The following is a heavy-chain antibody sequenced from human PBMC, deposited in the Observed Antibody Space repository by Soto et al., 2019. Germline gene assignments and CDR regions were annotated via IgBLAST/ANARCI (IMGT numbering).Heavy chain of an antibody. J-gene: IGHJ3*02. CDR2: IYTSGST. CDR3: ARDSGGGFGELLRAFDI. V-gene: IGHV4-4*07. Sequence: SETLSLTCTVSGGSISSYYWSWIRQPAGKGLEWIGRIYTSGSTNYNPSLKSRVTMSVDTTKNQFSLKLSSVTAADTAVYYCARDSGGGFGELLRAFDIWGQGTMVTVSS. D-gene: IGHD3-10*01. CDR1: GGSISSYY.